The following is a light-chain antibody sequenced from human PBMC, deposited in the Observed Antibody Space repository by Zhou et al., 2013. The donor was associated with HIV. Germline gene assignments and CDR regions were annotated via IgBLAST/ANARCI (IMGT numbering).Light chain of an antibody. CDR3: MQALQTPWT. Sequence: QQRPGQSPRRRIYKVSKWASGVPHKVSGSGPGTHFTLKISRVEAEDVGVYYCMQALQTPWTFGQGTKVEIK. J-gene: IGKJ1*01. CDR2: KVS. V-gene: IGKV2D-30*01.